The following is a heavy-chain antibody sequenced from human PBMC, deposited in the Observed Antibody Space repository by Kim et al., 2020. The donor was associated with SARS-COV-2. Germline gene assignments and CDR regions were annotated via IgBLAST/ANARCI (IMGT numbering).Heavy chain of an antibody. D-gene: IGHD6-19*01. CDR2: SYYSGST. CDR1: GGSISSSSYY. CDR3: ARVGLGQWLDDY. J-gene: IGHJ4*02. V-gene: IGHV4-39*07. Sequence: SETLSLTCTVSGGSISSSSYYWGWIRQPPGKGLEWIGSSYYSGSTYYNPSLKSRVTISVDTSKNQFSLKLSSVTAADTAVYYCARVGLGQWLDDYWGQGTLVTVSS.